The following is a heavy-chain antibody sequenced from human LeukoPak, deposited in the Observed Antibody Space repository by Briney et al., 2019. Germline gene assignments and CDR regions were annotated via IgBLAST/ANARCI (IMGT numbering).Heavy chain of an antibody. V-gene: IGHV3-33*01. CDR2: IWYDGSNQ. Sequence: PGRSLRLSCAASGFTFRNHGMHWIRQVPGKGLEWVAVIWYDGSNQNYADSVKGRFTISRDNAKNSLYLQMSSLRAEDTAVYYCARLAPYYGTGIIWGQGTVVTVSS. D-gene: IGHD3-10*01. CDR3: ARLAPYYGTGII. CDR1: GFTFRNHG. J-gene: IGHJ3*02.